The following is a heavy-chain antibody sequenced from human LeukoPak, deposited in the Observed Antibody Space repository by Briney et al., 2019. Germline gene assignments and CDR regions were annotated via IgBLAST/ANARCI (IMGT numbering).Heavy chain of an antibody. CDR3: ARGFIGTGGDY. J-gene: IGHJ4*02. D-gene: IGHD1-1*01. CDR1: GFTFSSYS. V-gene: IGHV3-21*04. Sequence: GGSLRLSCAASGFTFSSYSMNWVRQAPGKGLEWVSSISSSSSYIYYADSVKGRFTISRDNAKNSLYLQMNSLRAEDTAVYFCARGFIGTGGDYWGQGTLVTVSS. CDR2: ISSSSSYI.